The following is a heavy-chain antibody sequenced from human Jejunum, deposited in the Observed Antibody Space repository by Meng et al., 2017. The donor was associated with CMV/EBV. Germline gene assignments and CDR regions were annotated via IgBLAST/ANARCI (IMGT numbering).Heavy chain of an antibody. CDR2: AYYRSKWFY. CDR3: ARGLYDSSWSTFDY. Sequence: QVPPHQSGPGLVKPSQTLPLICAISGDSVSSKSAAWNWIRQSPSRGLEWLGRAYYRSKWFYDYALSVKSRININPDTSKNRFSLQLNSVTPEDTAVYYCARGLYDSSWSTFDYWGQGTLVTVSS. CDR1: GDSVSSKSAA. V-gene: IGHV6-1*01. J-gene: IGHJ4*02. D-gene: IGHD6-13*01.